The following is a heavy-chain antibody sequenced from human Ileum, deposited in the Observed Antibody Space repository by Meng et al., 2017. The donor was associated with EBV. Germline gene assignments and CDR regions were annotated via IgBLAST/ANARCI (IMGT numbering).Heavy chain of an antibody. CDR1: GGSISSSNW. D-gene: IGHD2-2*01. J-gene: IGHJ4*02. V-gene: IGHV4-4*02. CDR2: IYHSGST. CDR3: ARDAFQYASGIPAH. Sequence: VRVQGSGPGLVTPSGTLSLTCAVSGGSISSSNWWSWVRQRPGKGLEWIGEIYHSGSTNYNPSLKSRVTISVDKSKNQFSLNLIHVTAADAAVYYCARDAFQYASGIPAHWGQGTLVTVSS.